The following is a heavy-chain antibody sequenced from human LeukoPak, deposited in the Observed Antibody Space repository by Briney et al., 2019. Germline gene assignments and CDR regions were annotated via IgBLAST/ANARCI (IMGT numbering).Heavy chain of an antibody. V-gene: IGHV4-38-2*01. D-gene: IGHD6-6*01. CDR2: IYHSGST. CDR1: GYSISSSYY. J-gene: IGHJ4*02. CDR3: ARQGIAARIYFDY. Sequence: PSETLSLTCAVSGYSISSSYYWGWIRQPPGKGLEWIGSIYHSGSTYYNPSLKSRVTISVDTSKNQFSLKLSSVTAADTAVYYCARQGIAARIYFDYWGQGTLVTVSS.